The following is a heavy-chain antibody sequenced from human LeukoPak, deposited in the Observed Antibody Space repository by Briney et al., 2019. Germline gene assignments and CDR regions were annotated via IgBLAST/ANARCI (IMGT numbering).Heavy chain of an antibody. CDR2: ISASGGNT. V-gene: IGHV3-23*01. CDR3: VKDSRVRSSGWYGDY. J-gene: IGHJ4*02. CDR1: GFTFNNYA. Sequence: GGSLRLSCAASGFTFNNYAMTWVRQAPGKGLGWVSSISASGGNTYYSDYVKGRFTISRDNSTNALSLQMKSLRAEDTAVYYCVKDSRVRSSGWYGDYWGQGTLVTVSS. D-gene: IGHD6-19*01.